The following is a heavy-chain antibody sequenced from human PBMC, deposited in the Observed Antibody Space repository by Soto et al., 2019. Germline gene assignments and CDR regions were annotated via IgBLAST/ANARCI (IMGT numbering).Heavy chain of an antibody. J-gene: IGHJ6*03. CDR3: ARVIRYYYYMDV. CDR1: GGSISSYY. CDR2: IYYSGST. V-gene: IGHV4-59*01. D-gene: IGHD3-22*01. Sequence: QVQLQESGPGLVKPSETLSLTCTVSGGSISSYYWSWIRQPPGKGLEWIGYIYYSGSTNYNPSLKSRVTISVETSKNQFSLKLSSVTAADTAVYYCARVIRYYYYMDVWGKGTTVTVSS.